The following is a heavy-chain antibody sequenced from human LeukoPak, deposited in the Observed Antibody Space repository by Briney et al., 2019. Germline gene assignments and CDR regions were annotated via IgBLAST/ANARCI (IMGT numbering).Heavy chain of an antibody. J-gene: IGHJ4*02. Sequence: ASVKVSCKASGGTFSSYAISWVRQAPGQGLEWMGGIIPIFGTANYAQKFQGRVTITADKSTSTAYMELSSLRSEDTAVYYCARKSGYDQYFDYWAREPWSPSPQ. CDR3: ARKSGYDQYFDY. CDR1: GGTFSSYA. CDR2: IIPIFGTA. D-gene: IGHD5-12*01. V-gene: IGHV1-69*06.